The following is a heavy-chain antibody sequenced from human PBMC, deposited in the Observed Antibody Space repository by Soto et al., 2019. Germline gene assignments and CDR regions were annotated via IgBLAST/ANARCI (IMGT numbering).Heavy chain of an antibody. J-gene: IGHJ4*02. D-gene: IGHD3-10*01. Sequence: SETLSLTCASYGGSFSGHYCSLVRQPPGKGLEWIGEINYSETTNYNPSLESPVTVSVDSFKNQCTLKVTSVTAADTAVYYCARRYGSGKYYFDFWGQGTPVTVSS. CDR1: GGSFSGHY. CDR3: ARRYGSGKYYFDF. CDR2: INYSETT. V-gene: IGHV4-34*01.